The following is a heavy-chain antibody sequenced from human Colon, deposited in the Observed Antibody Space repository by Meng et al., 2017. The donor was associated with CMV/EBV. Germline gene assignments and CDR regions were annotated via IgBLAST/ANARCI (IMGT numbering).Heavy chain of an antibody. D-gene: IGHD2-21*01. CDR2: IRYDGNNQ. V-gene: IGHV3-30*02. J-gene: IGHJ6*02. CDR1: GFTFRDYG. Sequence: GESLKISCAASGFTFRDYGIHWVRQAPGKGLEWVSFIRYDGNNQYYSDSVKGRFTISRDNSKNTVFLQMDSLRAEDTAIYYCAKAQIAISQYFYYYGMDVWGQGTTVTVSS. CDR3: AKAQIAISQYFYYYGMDV.